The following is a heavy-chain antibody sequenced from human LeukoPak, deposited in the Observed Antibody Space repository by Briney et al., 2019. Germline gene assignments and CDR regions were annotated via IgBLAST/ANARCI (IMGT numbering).Heavy chain of an antibody. J-gene: IGHJ5*02. CDR3: ARAIAAAGSLGWFDP. Sequence: NPSQTLSLTCTVSGGSISSGGYYWSWIRQHPGKGLEWIGYIYYSGSTYYNPSLKRRVTISVDTSKNQFSLKLSSVTAADTAVYYCARAIAAAGSLGWFDPWGQGTLVTVSS. V-gene: IGHV4-31*03. CDR2: IYYSGST. CDR1: GGSISSGGYY. D-gene: IGHD6-13*01.